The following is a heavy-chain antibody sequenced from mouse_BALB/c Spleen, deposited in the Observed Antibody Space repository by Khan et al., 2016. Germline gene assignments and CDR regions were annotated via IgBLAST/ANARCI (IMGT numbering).Heavy chain of an antibody. J-gene: IGHJ1*01. D-gene: IGHD2-5*01. CDR2: INTHSGVP. V-gene: IGHV9-4*02. CDR3: ARCSNFFHWYFDV. CDR1: GYTFTTAG. Sequence: QIQLVQSGPELKKPGETVRISCKASGYTFTTAGMQWVQKMPGKGLRWIGWINTHSGVPKYAEDFKGRFAFSLETSATTAYLQIVNLKNEDTATYFCARCSNFFHWYFDVWGAGTTVTVSS.